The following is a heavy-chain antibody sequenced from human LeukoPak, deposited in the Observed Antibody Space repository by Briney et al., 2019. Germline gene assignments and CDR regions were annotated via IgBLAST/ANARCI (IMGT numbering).Heavy chain of an antibody. CDR3: AKVTVGYGGPFDI. D-gene: IGHD4-23*01. CDR2: IFSSSTYI. J-gene: IGHJ3*02. CDR1: GFTFNTYS. V-gene: IGHV3-21*01. Sequence: PGGSLRLSCAASGFTFNTYSMNWVRQAPGKGLEWVSFIFSSSTYIYYTDSVKGRFTISRDNAKNSLYLQMNSLRAEDTAVYYCAKVTVGYGGPFDIWGQGTMVTVSS.